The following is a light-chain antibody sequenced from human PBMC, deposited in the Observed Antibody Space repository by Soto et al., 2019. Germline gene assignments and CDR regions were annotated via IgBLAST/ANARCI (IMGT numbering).Light chain of an antibody. CDR3: QQYNNWPRT. V-gene: IGKV3-15*01. CDR1: QSVFNN. CDR2: GPS. J-gene: IGKJ1*01. Sequence: IVLTQSPGTLSLSPGERATLSCRASQSVFNNHIGWYQQKPGQAPRLLIYGPSTRATGIPARFSGSGSGTEFTLTISSLQSEDFALYYCQQYNNWPRTFGQGTKVDIK.